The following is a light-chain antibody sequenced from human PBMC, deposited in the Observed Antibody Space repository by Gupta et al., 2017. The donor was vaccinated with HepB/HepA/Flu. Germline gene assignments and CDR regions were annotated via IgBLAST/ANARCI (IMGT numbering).Light chain of an antibody. CDR3: HQYGSSSIT. Sequence: EIVLTQSPGTLSLSPGERATLSCRASQTVTSNYLAWYQQRPGQAPRFLIFGASYRATGVPDRFSGSGSGTDFTLTISRLEPEDFAVYYCHQYGSSSITFGQGTRLEL. V-gene: IGKV3-20*01. CDR2: GAS. CDR1: QTVTSNY. J-gene: IGKJ5*01.